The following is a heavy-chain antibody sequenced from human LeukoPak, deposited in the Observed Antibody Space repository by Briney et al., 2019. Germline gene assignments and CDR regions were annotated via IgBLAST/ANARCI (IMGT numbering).Heavy chain of an antibody. Sequence: GGSLRLSCAASGFTFSSYGMHWVRQAPGKGLEWVAFIRYDGSNKYYADSVKGRFTISRDNSKNTLYLQMNSLRAEDTAVYYCAKDLTMVRGVLNWFDPWGQGTLVTVSS. CDR1: GFTFSSYG. J-gene: IGHJ5*02. D-gene: IGHD3-10*01. CDR2: IRYDGSNK. V-gene: IGHV3-30*02. CDR3: AKDLTMVRGVLNWFDP.